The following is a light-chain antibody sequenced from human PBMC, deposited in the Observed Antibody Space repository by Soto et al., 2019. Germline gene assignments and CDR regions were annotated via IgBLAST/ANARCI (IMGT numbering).Light chain of an antibody. CDR1: QSASRE. CDR3: QVRFT. J-gene: IGKJ2*01. V-gene: IGKV3-15*01. Sequence: EMVLTQSPATLSVSPGERVTLPCRASQSASREMAWYQQRPGQAPRLLIYGASTRATGVPARFSGSGSGTEFTLTISSLQPEDSAVYYCQVRFTFGQGTKWEI. CDR2: GAS.